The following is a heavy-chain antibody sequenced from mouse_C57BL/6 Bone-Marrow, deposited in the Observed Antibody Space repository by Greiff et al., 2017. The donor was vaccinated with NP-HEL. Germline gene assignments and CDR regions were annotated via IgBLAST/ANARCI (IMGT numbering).Heavy chain of an antibody. CDR3: ARSGELRRAMDD. D-gene: IGHD2-4*01. J-gene: IGHJ4*01. Sequence: QVQLQQPGAELVKPGASVKLSCKASGYTFTSYWMHWVKQRPGQGLEWIGMIHPNSGSTNYNEKFKSKATLTVDKSSSTAYMQLSSLTSEDSAVYYCARSGELRRAMDDWGQGTSVTVSS. CDR1: GYTFTSYW. V-gene: IGHV1-64*01. CDR2: IHPNSGST.